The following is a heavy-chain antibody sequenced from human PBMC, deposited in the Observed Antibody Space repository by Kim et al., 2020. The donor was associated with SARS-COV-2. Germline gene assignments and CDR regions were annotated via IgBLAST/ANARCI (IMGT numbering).Heavy chain of an antibody. D-gene: IGHD6-19*01. V-gene: IGHV3-21*01. CDR2: INNDGASN. J-gene: IGHJ4*02. CDR3: AREQWRHFDY. Sequence: GGSLRLSCVASGFSFSTYSMNWVRQAPGKGLEWVSAINNDGASNYDADSVKGRFTISRDNAKNSLYLQMNSLRAEDTAVYYCAREQWRHFDYWGQGTLAT. CDR1: GFSFSTYS.